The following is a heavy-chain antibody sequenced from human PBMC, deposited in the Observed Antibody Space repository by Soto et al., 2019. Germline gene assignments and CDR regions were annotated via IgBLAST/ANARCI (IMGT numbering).Heavy chain of an antibody. D-gene: IGHD5-12*01. CDR3: AREAPPEYSGYHYGGHNWFDP. Sequence: LSLTCTVSGGSVSSGGYYWSWIRQPPGKGLEWIGYIYYSGSTNYNPSLKSRVTISVDTSKNQFSLKLSSVTAAGTAVYYCAREAPPEYSGYHYGGHNWFDPWGQGTLVTVSS. V-gene: IGHV4-61*08. J-gene: IGHJ5*02. CDR1: GGSVSSGGYY. CDR2: IYYSGST.